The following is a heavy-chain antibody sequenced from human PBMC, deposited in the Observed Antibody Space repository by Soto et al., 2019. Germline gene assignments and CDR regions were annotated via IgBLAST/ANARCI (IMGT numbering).Heavy chain of an antibody. V-gene: IGHV3-21*01. CDR1: GFTFSSYS. J-gene: IGHJ4*02. D-gene: IGHD3-9*01. CDR3: ARVSGVLTGYPSDY. CDR2: ISSSSSYI. Sequence: GGSLRLSYPASGFTFSSYSMNWVRQAPGKGLEWVSSISSSSSYIYYADSVKGRFTISRDNAKNSLYLQMNSLRAEDTAVYYCARVSGVLTGYPSDYWGQGTLVTVSS.